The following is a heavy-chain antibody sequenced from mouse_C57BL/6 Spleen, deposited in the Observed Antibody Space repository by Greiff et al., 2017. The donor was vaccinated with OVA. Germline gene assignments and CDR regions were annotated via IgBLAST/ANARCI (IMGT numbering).Heavy chain of an antibody. CDR3: ARRIGDY. CDR2: INPNNGGT. CDR1: GYTFTDYY. J-gene: IGHJ2*01. Sequence: EVKLQQSGPELVKPGASVKISCKASGYTFTDYYMNWVKQSHGKSLEWIGDINPNNGGTSYNQKFKGKATLTVDKSSSTAYMELRSLTSEDSAVYYCARRIGDYWGQGTTLTVSS. V-gene: IGHV1-26*01.